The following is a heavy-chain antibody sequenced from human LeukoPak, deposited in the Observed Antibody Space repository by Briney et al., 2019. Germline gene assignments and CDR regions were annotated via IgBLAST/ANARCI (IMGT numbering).Heavy chain of an antibody. CDR3: ARESIAMAAFDY. CDR2: IYYSGST. CDR1: GGSISSYY. Sequence: SETLSLTRTVSGGSISSYYWSWIRQPPGKGLEWIGYIYYSGSTSYNPSLKSQVTISLDTSKNQFSLKLSSVTAADTAVYYCARESIAMAAFDYWGQGTLVTVSS. V-gene: IGHV4-59*01. D-gene: IGHD6-19*01. J-gene: IGHJ4*02.